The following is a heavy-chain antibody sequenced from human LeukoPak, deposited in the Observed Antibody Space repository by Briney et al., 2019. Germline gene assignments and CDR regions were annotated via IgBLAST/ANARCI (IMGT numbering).Heavy chain of an antibody. CDR2: ISGSGGST. CDR1: GFTFSSYA. Sequence: PGGSLRLSCAASGFTFSSYAMSWVRQAPGKGLEWVSAISGSGGSTYYADSVKGRFTISRDNSKNTLYLQMNSLRAEDTAVYYCAPTYPKTYYYDSSGYYYDYWGQGTLVTVSS. J-gene: IGHJ4*02. CDR3: APTYPKTYYYDSSGYYYDY. V-gene: IGHV3-23*01. D-gene: IGHD3-22*01.